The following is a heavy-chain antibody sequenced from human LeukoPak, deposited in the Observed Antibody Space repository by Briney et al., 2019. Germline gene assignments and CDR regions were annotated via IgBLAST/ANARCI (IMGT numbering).Heavy chain of an antibody. CDR1: GFTFSSNG. V-gene: IGHV3-30*18. CDR2: ISYDGSDI. D-gene: IGHD6-13*01. J-gene: IGHJ4*02. CDR3: AKDRSSSWCIDY. Sequence: GRSLRLSCAASGFTFSSNGMHWVRQASGKGLEWVAVISYDGSDIHYADSVKGRFTISRDNSKNTLFLQMNSRRAEDTAVYYCAKDRSSSWCIDYWGQGTLVTVSS.